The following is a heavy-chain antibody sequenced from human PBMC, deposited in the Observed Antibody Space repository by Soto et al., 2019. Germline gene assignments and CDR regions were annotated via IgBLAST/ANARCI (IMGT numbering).Heavy chain of an antibody. J-gene: IGHJ4*02. CDR2: NSAHNGNT. CDR3: ARGRYGDY. V-gene: IGHV1-18*01. D-gene: IGHD1-1*01. CDR1: GYAFTTYG. Sequence: QVHLVQSGAEVKKPGASVKVSCKGSGYAFTTYGITWVRQAPGQGLEWMGWNSAHNGNTNYAQKLQGRVTVTIDTSTSTAYMELRSMRSDDTAVYYCARGRYGDYWGQGALVTVSS.